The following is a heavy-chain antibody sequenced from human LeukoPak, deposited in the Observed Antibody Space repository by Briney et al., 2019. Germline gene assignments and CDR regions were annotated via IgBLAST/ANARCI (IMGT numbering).Heavy chain of an antibody. J-gene: IGHJ4*02. Sequence: QPGRSLRLSCAASGFTFSSYAMHWVRQAPGKGLEWVAVISYDGSNKYYADSVKGRLTISRDNSKNTLYLQMNSLRAEDTAVYYCARDEGRGRDRGAVAGLIDYWGQGTLVTVSS. D-gene: IGHD6-19*01. CDR1: GFTFSSYA. CDR3: ARDEGRGRDRGAVAGLIDY. V-gene: IGHV3-30*04. CDR2: ISYDGSNK.